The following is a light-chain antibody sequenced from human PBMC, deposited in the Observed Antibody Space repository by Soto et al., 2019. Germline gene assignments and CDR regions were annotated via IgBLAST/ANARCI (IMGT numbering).Light chain of an antibody. J-gene: IGKJ1*01. CDR1: QGISSY. Sequence: AIRMNQSPSSLSAYTGDRVTITCRASQGISSYLAWYQQKPGKAPKPLIYAASTLQSGVPSRFSGSGSGTDFTLTISCLQSEDFATYYCQQYYSYPRTFGQGTNV. V-gene: IGKV1-8*01. CDR2: AAS. CDR3: QQYYSYPRT.